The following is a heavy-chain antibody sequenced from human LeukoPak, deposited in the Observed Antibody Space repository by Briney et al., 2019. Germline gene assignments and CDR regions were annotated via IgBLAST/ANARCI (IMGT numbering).Heavy chain of an antibody. V-gene: IGHV4-39*07. CDR1: GGPISRGGFY. CDR2: VYDSGST. Sequence: SETLSLTCTVSGGPISRGGFYWAWIRQPPGKGLEWIASVYDSGSTYYSPSIKSRVTISADTSKNQFSLKMSSVTAADTAVYYCTRWADYWGQGTLVTVSS. CDR3: TRWADY. J-gene: IGHJ4*02.